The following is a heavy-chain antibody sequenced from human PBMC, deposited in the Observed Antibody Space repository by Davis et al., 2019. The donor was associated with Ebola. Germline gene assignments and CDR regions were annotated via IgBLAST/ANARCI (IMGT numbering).Heavy chain of an antibody. Sequence: HSQTLSLTCAISVDSVFGKNGAWNWIRQSPSRGLEWLGRTYYNSKWYHDYAVSVISRITINPDTSKNQFSLQLNSVTPEDTAVYYCARGWLRSGMDVWGKGTTVTVSS. CDR3: ARGWLRSGMDV. CDR2: TYYNSKWYH. J-gene: IGHJ6*04. V-gene: IGHV6-1*01. CDR1: VDSVFGKNGA. D-gene: IGHD6-19*01.